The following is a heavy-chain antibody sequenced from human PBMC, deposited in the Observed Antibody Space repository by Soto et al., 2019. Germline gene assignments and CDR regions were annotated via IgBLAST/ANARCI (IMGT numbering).Heavy chain of an antibody. J-gene: IGHJ6*02. CDR3: ARDLQYSYGFYYYYYGMDV. CDR2: IYHSGST. CDR1: VYSISSGYY. D-gene: IGHD5-18*01. Sequence: PAETLSLTCGVSVYSISSGYYWGCIRQPPGKGLEWIGSIYHSGSTYYNPSLKSRVTISVDTSKNQFSLKLSSVTAADTAVYYCARDLQYSYGFYYYYYGMDVWGQGTTVTVSS. V-gene: IGHV4-38-2*02.